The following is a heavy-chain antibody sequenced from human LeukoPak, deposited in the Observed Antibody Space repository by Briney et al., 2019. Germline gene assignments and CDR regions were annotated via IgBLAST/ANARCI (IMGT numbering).Heavy chain of an antibody. D-gene: IGHD6-13*01. CDR3: ARREAAAGFDY. V-gene: IGHV4-59*08. CDR1: GGSFSGYY. Sequence: SETLSLTCAVYGGSFSGYYWSWIRQPPGKGLEWIGYIYYSGSTNYNPSLKSRVTISVDTSKNQFSLKLSSVTAADTAVYYCARREAAAGFDYWGQGTLVTVSS. CDR2: IYYSGST. J-gene: IGHJ4*02.